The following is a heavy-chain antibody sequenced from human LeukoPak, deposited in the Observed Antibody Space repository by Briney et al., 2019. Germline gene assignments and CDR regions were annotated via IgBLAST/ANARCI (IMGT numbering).Heavy chain of an antibody. D-gene: IGHD3-16*02. Sequence: ASVKVSCKASGYTFTSYGISWVRQAPGQGLEWMGWISAYNGNTNYAQKLQGRVTMTTDTSTSTAYMELRSLRSDDTAVYYCARDFNDHVWGSYLLPIDYWGQGTLVTVSS. V-gene: IGHV1-18*01. CDR1: GYTFTSYG. CDR2: ISAYNGNT. CDR3: ARDFNDHVWGSYLLPIDY. J-gene: IGHJ4*02.